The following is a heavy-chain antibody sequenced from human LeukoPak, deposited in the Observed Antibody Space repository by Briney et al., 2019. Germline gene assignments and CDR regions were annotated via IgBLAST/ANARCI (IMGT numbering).Heavy chain of an antibody. CDR3: ARARNCDY. V-gene: IGHV3-48*03. D-gene: IGHD1-7*01. CDR1: GFTFSSHE. Sequence: GGSLRLSCAASGFTFSSHEMNWVRQPPGKGLEWVSYISSGGSTIYYADSVKGRFTISRDNAKNSLYLQMNSLRAEDTALYYCARARNCDYWGQGTLVTVSS. CDR2: ISSGGSTI. J-gene: IGHJ4*02.